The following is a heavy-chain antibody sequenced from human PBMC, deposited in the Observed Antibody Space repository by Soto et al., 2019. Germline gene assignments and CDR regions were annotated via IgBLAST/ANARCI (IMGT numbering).Heavy chain of an antibody. Sequence: ETLSLTCTVSGGSISSSSYYGGWIRQPPGKGLEWIGSIYYSGSTYYNPSLKSRVTISVHTSNSQFSLELSSVTAADTAVYYCARGLITGSHYSGGWYYFDSWGQGTQVTVSS. D-gene: IGHD6-19*01. CDR3: ARGLITGSHYSGGWYYFDS. CDR2: IYYSGST. V-gene: IGHV4-39*07. J-gene: IGHJ4*02. CDR1: GGSISSSSYY.